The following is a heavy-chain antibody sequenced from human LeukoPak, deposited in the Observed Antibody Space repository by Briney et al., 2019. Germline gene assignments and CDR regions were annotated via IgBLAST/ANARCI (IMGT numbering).Heavy chain of an antibody. CDR3: ARDETGTDDAFDI. CDR1: GFTFSDYY. J-gene: IGHJ3*02. CDR2: ISSSGSTI. Sequence: GGSLRLSRAASGFTFSDYYMSWIRQAPGKGLEWVSYISSSGSTIYYADSVKGRFTISRDNAKNSLYLQMNSLRAEDTAVYYCARDETGTDDAFDIWGQGAMVTVSS. V-gene: IGHV3-11*01. D-gene: IGHD1-1*01.